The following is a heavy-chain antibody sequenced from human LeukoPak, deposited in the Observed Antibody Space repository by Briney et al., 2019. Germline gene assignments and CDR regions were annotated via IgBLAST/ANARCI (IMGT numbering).Heavy chain of an antibody. Sequence: GASVKVSCKASGGTFSSYAISWVRQAPGQGLEWMGWISVYNGDANYVQKFQGRVTMTTDTSTSTAYMELRSLRSDDTAVYYCARGGVSNSWYRTPDYWGQGTLVTVSS. CDR1: GGTFSSYA. CDR2: ISVYNGDA. CDR3: ARGGVSNSWYRTPDY. V-gene: IGHV1-18*01. D-gene: IGHD6-13*01. J-gene: IGHJ4*02.